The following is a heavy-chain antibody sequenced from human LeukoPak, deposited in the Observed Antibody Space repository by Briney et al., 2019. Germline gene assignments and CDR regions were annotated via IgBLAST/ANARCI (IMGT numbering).Heavy chain of an antibody. Sequence: GESLKISCKGSGYSFTSHWIGWVRQMPGKGLEWVGIIYPGDSDTRYSPSFQGQVTISAGKSISTAYLQWSSLKASDTAMYYCARRDSYGSINWFDPWGQGTLVTVSS. V-gene: IGHV5-51*01. J-gene: IGHJ5*02. CDR1: GYSFTSHW. CDR3: ARRDSYGSINWFDP. D-gene: IGHD5-18*01. CDR2: IYPGDSDT.